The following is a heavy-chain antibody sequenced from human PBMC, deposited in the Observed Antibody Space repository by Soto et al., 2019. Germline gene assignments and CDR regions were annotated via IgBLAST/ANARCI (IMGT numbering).Heavy chain of an antibody. CDR3: ARSSGTFYNWIDS. CDR2: IYYSGNT. V-gene: IGHV4-30-4*01. Sequence: QVQLQESGPGLVKPSQTLSLTCTVSGGSISSGDYYWSWIRQPPGKGLELIGYIYYSGNTYYNPSLKSRVTISVDTSKNQFSLKMSSVTAADTAVYYCARSSGTFYNWIDSWGQGTLVTVSS. D-gene: IGHD3-10*01. J-gene: IGHJ5*01. CDR1: GGSISSGDYY.